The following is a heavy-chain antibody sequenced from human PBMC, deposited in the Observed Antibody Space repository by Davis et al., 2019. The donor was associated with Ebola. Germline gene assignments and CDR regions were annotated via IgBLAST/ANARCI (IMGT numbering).Heavy chain of an antibody. CDR3: ARGRDYALDI. CDR2: ISGGTGTI. Sequence: PGGSLRLSCAASGFTFSGSSMNWVRRAPGKGLEWVSHISGGTGTIEYADSVKGRFTMSRNNAKNSLYLQMNSLRDEDTAVYYCARGRDYALDIWGQGTMVTVSS. J-gene: IGHJ3*02. D-gene: IGHD2-21*02. V-gene: IGHV3-48*02. CDR1: GFTFSGSS.